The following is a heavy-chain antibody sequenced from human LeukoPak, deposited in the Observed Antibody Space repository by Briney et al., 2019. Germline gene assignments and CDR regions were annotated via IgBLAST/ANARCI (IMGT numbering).Heavy chain of an antibody. D-gene: IGHD2-8*01. CDR3: ARVGTSSLRDWFDP. CDR1: GYTFTSYD. V-gene: IGHV1-8*01. J-gene: IGHJ5*02. CDR2: MNPNSGNT. Sequence: GASVKVSCKASGYTFTSYDINWVRQATGQGLEWMGWMNPNSGNTGYAQKFQGRVTMTRNTSISTAYMELNSLRADDTAVYYCARVGTSSLRDWFDPWGQGTLVTVSS.